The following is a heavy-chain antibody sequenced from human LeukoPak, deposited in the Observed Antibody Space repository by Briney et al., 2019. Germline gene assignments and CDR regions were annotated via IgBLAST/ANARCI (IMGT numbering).Heavy chain of an antibody. V-gene: IGHV3-53*01. CDR2: MFSGGNT. Sequence: PGESLTLSCAASGFTVSSNYMVWVRQPPAQGLDWVSVMFSGGNTYYADSVKGRFTISRDSSKNTLYLQMNSLRAEDTAVYYCAKVASDSRGWYHFDYWGQGTLVTVSS. CDR3: AKVASDSRGWYHFDY. CDR1: GFTVSSNY. J-gene: IGHJ4*02. D-gene: IGHD6-19*01.